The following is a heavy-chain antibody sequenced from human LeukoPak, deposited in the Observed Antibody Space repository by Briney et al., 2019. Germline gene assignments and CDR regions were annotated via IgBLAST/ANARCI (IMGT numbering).Heavy chain of an antibody. Sequence: PGGSLRLSCVASGFTFSDYAMSWVRQAPGKGLEWVSGISDSGGSTYYADSVKGRCTISRDNSKNTVSLQTNNLRAEDTAVYFCARHDSFIPYWGQGTLVTVTS. CDR1: GFTFSDYA. J-gene: IGHJ4*02. V-gene: IGHV3-23*01. CDR2: ISDSGGST. D-gene: IGHD3-16*02. CDR3: ARHDSFIPY.